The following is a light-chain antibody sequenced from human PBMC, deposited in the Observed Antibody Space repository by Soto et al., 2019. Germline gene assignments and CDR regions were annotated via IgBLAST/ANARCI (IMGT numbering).Light chain of an antibody. J-gene: IGKJ2*02. V-gene: IGKV3-15*01. CDR2: GAS. Sequence: EIVMTQSPATLSVSPGERATLSCRASQSVSSNLAWYQQKPGQAPRLLIYGASTRATGIPARFSGSGSGTEFTLTISSLQSEDFAVYYCQQYNNWPPPWTFGQGTKLVIK. CDR1: QSVSSN. CDR3: QQYNNWPPPWT.